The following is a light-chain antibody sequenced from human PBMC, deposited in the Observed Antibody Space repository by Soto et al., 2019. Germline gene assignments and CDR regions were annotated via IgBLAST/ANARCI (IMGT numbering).Light chain of an antibody. CDR1: SSNIGRSY. Sequence: QSVLTQPPSASGTPGQKVTISCSGSSSNIGRSYVYWYQQFPGMAPKLLVYRNNQRPSWVPDRFSGSKSDTSASLDISGLRSEDEADYYCAAWDDSLSGPVFGGGTKLTVL. CDR3: AAWDDSLSGPV. CDR2: RNN. V-gene: IGLV1-47*01. J-gene: IGLJ3*02.